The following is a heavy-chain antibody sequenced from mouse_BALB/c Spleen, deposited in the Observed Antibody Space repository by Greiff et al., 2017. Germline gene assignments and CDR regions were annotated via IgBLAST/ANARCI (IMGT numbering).Heavy chain of an antibody. V-gene: IGHV5-12-1*01. CDR2: ISSGGGST. CDR3: ARHYCYGSSYDAMDY. J-gene: IGHJ4*01. D-gene: IGHD1-1*01. Sequence: EVQLQQSGGGLVKPGGSLKLSCAASGFAFSSYDMSWVRQTPEKRLEWVAYISSGGGSTYYPDTVKGRFTISRDNAKNTLYLQMSSLKSEDTAMYYSARHYCYGSSYDAMDYWGQGTSVTVSA. CDR1: GFAFSSYD.